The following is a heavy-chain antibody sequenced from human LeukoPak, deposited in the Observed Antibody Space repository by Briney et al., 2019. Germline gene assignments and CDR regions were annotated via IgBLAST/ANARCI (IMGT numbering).Heavy chain of an antibody. V-gene: IGHV4-34*01. J-gene: IGHJ4*02. CDR1: GGSFSGYY. CDR3: ARDGFFVATSFDY. CDR2: INHSGST. Sequence: KPSETLSLTSAVYGGSFSGYYWSWIRQPPGKGLEWIGEINHSGSTNYNPSLKSRVTISVDTSKNQFSLKLSSVTAEDTAVYYCARDGFFVATSFDYWGQGTLVTVSS. D-gene: IGHD5-12*01.